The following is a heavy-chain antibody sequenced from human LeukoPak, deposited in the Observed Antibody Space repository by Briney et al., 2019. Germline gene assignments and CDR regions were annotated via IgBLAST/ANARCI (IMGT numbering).Heavy chain of an antibody. Sequence: SETLSLTCTVSGVSIISSSYDWGWIRQPPGKGLEWIGSINYSGSTDYNPSLKCRVTISVDASKNQFSLKMSSVTAADTAVYYCARHFDNWGQGTLVTVSS. CDR2: INYSGST. V-gene: IGHV4-39*01. J-gene: IGHJ4*02. CDR3: ARHFDN. CDR1: GVSIISSSYD.